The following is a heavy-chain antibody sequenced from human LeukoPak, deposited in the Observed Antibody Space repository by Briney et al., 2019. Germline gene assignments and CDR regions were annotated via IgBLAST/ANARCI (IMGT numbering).Heavy chain of an antibody. Sequence: ASVKVSCKASRYTFTGYYMHWVRQAPGQGLEWMGWINPNSGGTNYAQKFQGRVTMTRDTSISTAYMELSRLRSDDTAVYYCARVSAPHYYDSSGYYGNWGQGTLVTVSS. V-gene: IGHV1-2*02. CDR2: INPNSGGT. D-gene: IGHD3-22*01. CDR1: RYTFTGYY. J-gene: IGHJ4*02. CDR3: ARVSAPHYYDSSGYYGN.